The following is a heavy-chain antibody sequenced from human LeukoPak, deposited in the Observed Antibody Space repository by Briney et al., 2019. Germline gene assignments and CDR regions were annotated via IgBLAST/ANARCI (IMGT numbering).Heavy chain of an antibody. CDR2: ISYDGSNK. CDR1: GFTFSSYG. Sequence: GGSLRLSCAASGFTFSSYGMHWVRQAPGKGLEWVAVISYDGSNKYYADSVKGRFTISRDNSKNTLYLQMNSLRAEDTAVYYCGRGHWGLDYWGQGALVTVSS. CDR3: GRGHWGLDY. D-gene: IGHD7-27*01. J-gene: IGHJ4*02. V-gene: IGHV3-30*03.